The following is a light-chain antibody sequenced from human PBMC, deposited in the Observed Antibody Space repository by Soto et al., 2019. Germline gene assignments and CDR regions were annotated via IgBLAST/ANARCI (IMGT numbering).Light chain of an antibody. CDR2: EVN. Sequence: QSVLTQPPSASGSPGQSVTISCTGTSSDIGGYDYVSWYQQHPGKAPKLIIYEVNKRPSGVPDRFSGSKSGNTASLTVSGLQAEDEVDYYCSSYAGSNNLVFAGGTKLTVL. V-gene: IGLV2-8*01. CDR3: SSYAGSNNLV. J-gene: IGLJ3*02. CDR1: SSDIGGYDY.